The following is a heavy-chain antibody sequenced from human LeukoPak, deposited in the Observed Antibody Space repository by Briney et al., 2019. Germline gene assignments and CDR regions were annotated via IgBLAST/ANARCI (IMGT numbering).Heavy chain of an antibody. V-gene: IGHV3-11*01. J-gene: IGHJ3*02. CDR3: ARDRSPYDSSGYYSSFNDAFDI. Sequence: GGSLRLSCAASGFTFSDYYMSWIRQAPGKGLEWVSYISSSGSTIYYADSVKGRFTISRDNAKNSLYLQMNSLRAEDTAVYYCARDRSPYDSSGYYSSFNDAFDIWGQGTMVTVSS. CDR2: ISSSGSTI. CDR1: GFTFSDYY. D-gene: IGHD3-22*01.